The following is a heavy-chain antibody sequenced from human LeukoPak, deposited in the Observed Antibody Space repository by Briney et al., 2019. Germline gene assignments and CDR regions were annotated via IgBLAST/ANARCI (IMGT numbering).Heavy chain of an antibody. J-gene: IGHJ3*02. CDR2: IYTSGST. CDR1: GGSISSYY. D-gene: IGHD5-24*01. V-gene: IGHV4-4*07. Sequence: SETLSLTCTVSGGSISSYYWSWIPQPAGKGLEWIGRIYTSGSTNYNPSLKSRVTMSVDTSKNQFSLKLSSVTAADTAVYYCASSMATIDAFDIWGQGTMVTVSS. CDR3: ASSMATIDAFDI.